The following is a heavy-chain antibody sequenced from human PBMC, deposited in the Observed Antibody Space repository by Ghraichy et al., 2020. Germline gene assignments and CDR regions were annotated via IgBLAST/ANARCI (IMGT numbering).Heavy chain of an antibody. V-gene: IGHV4-59*01. CDR2: IYYSGNT. Sequence: SETLSLTCTVSGGSISSYYWTWIRQPPGKRLEWIGYIYYSGNTNYNPSLRSRVTISVDTSKNQFSLKLTSVTAADTAVYFCAREMPQSDYLDYRYYYMDVWGKGTTVTVSS. CDR1: GGSISSYY. J-gene: IGHJ6*03. CDR3: AREMPQSDYLDYRYYYMDV. D-gene: IGHD4-17*01.